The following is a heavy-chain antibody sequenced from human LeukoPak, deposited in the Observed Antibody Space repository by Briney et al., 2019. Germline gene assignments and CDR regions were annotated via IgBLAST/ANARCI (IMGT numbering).Heavy chain of an antibody. J-gene: IGHJ6*04. V-gene: IGHV4-61*02. CDR3: ARDGGYCSSTSCFYV. CDR1: GGSISSGGYY. CDR2: IYTSGST. Sequence: SETLSLTCTVSGGSISSGGYYWSWIRQPPGKGLEWLGRIYTSGSTNYNPSLKSRVTISVDTSKNQFSLKLSSVTAADTAVYYCARDGGYCSSTSCFYVWGKGTTVTVSS. D-gene: IGHD2-2*01.